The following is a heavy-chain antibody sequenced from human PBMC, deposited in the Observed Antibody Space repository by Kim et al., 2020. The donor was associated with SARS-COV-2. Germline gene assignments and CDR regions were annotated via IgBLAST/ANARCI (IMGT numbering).Heavy chain of an antibody. CDR2: IWSDGSKE. CDR3: ARDKGERYSDY. J-gene: IGHJ4*02. Sequence: GGSLRLSCAASGLPFSASGMHWVRQAPGKGLEWVAMIWSDGSKEYHADSVNGRFTISRDNSKNTVYLQMNSLRAEDTAVYYCARDKGERYSDYWGQGTLVIVS. V-gene: IGHV3-33*01. CDR1: GLPFSASG. D-gene: IGHD3-16*01.